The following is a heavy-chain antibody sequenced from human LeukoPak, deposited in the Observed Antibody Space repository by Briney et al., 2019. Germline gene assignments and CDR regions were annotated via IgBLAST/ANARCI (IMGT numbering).Heavy chain of an antibody. V-gene: IGHV1-69*05. CDR3: ARSGGREDYFDY. Sequence: SVKVSCRASGGTFSSYAISWVRQAPGQGLEWMGGIIPIFGTANYAQKFQGRVTITTDESTSTAYMELSSLRSEDTAVYYCARSGGREDYFDYWGQGTLVTVSS. CDR1: GGTFSSYA. CDR2: IIPIFGTA. J-gene: IGHJ4*02. D-gene: IGHD1-14*01.